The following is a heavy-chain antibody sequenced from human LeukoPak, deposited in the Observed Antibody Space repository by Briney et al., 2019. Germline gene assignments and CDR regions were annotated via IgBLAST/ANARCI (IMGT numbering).Heavy chain of an antibody. CDR2: ISSSSSYI. CDR3: ARDRVSSGWYAFDI. D-gene: IGHD6-19*01. V-gene: IGHV3-21*01. CDR1: GFTFSSYS. J-gene: IGHJ3*02. Sequence: GGSLRLSCAASGFTFSSYSMNWVRQAPGKGLEWVSSISSSSSYIYYADSVKGRFTISRDNAKNSLYLQMNSLRAEDTAVYYCARDRVSSGWYAFDIWGQGTMVTVSS.